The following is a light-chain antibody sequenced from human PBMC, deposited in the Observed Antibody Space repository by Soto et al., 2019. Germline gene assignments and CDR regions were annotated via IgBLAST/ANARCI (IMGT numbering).Light chain of an antibody. Sequence: EIVLTQSPGTLSLSPGERATLSCRASQGGSTSLAWYQQKPGQAPRLLIYGASSRATGIPDRFSGSGSGTDFTLTISRLEPEDFAVYYCQQYGSSPWTFGQGTKVDIK. CDR1: QGGSTS. J-gene: IGKJ1*01. CDR3: QQYGSSPWT. V-gene: IGKV3-20*01. CDR2: GAS.